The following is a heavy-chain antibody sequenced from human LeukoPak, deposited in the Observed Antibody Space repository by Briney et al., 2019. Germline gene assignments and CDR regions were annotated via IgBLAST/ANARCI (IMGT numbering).Heavy chain of an antibody. J-gene: IGHJ6*02. CDR3: AKGTVGMGV. CDR1: GFTFSSYA. CDR2: ISGSGGST. V-gene: IGHV3-23*01. Sequence: QPGGSLRLSCAASGFTFSSYAMSWVRQAPGKGLEWVSAISGSGGSTYYADSVKGRFTLSRDNSKNTLSLQMNSLRADDTAVYYCAKGTVGMGVWGPGTTVTVSS.